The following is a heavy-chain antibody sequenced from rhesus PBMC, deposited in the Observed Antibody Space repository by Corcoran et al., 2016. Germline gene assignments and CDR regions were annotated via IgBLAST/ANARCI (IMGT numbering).Heavy chain of an antibody. V-gene: IGHV1-111*02. CDR3: ATSWGDYNLPV. CDR2: VDPEDGEA. J-gene: IGHJ5-1*01. D-gene: IGHD3-34*01. Sequence: EVQLVQSGAEVKKPGASVKISCKASGYTFTDYYLHWVRQAPGKGLEWMGRVDPEDGEAIHTQKFQDKVNITAETATDTAYMELSSLGSEDTAVYYCATSWGDYNLPVWGPGVLVTVSS. CDR1: GYTFTDYY.